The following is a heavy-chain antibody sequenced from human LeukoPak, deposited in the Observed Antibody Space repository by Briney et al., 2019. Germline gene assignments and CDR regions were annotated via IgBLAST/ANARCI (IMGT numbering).Heavy chain of an antibody. Sequence: PSETLSLTCAVSGGSFSGYYWTWIRQSPGKGLEWIGEINHSGSTNYNTSLTRRVTMSVDTSKNRFSLNLSAATAADTAVYYCARARRGYVRLDYWGQGTLVTVSS. CDR2: INHSGST. V-gene: IGHV4-34*01. J-gene: IGHJ4*02. CDR3: ARARRGYVRLDY. CDR1: GGSFSGYY. D-gene: IGHD5-12*01.